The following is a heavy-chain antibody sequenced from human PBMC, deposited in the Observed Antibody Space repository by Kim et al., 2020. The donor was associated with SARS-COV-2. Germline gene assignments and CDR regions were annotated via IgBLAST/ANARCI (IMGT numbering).Heavy chain of an antibody. Sequence: SETLSLTCTVSGGSISSYYWSWIRQPPGKGLEWIGYIYYSGSTNYNPSLKSRVTISVDTSKNQFSLKLSSVTAADTAVYYCAGEGGYCSSTSCFKTPESAFDIWGQGTMVTVSS. CDR3: AGEGGYCSSTSCFKTPESAFDI. J-gene: IGHJ3*02. CDR1: GGSISSYY. D-gene: IGHD2-2*01. V-gene: IGHV4-59*01. CDR2: IYYSGST.